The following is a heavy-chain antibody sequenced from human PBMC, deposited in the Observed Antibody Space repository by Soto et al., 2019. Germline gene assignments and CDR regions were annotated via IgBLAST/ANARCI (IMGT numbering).Heavy chain of an antibody. J-gene: IGHJ4*02. D-gene: IGHD1-20*01. CDR2: ISANDVGT. CDR1: GFTLRSYA. CDR3: AKAKNDYNWDNRPPFDY. V-gene: IGHV3-23*01. Sequence: TGGSLRLSCEASGFTLRSYAMTWIRQAPGKGLEWVSLISANDVGTYYAESVKTRFTISTDQSRNTVYLQMDSLRADDTAIYYCAKAKNDYNWDNRPPFDYRGQGTLVTVSS.